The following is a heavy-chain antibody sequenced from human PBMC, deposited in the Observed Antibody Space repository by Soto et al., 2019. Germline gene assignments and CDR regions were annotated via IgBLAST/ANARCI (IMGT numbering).Heavy chain of an antibody. J-gene: IGHJ4*02. D-gene: IGHD6-19*01. CDR3: AKDRGSSGWYIDY. V-gene: IGHV3-30*18. CDR1: GFTFSSYG. Sequence: QVQLVESGGGVVQPGRSLRLSCAASGFTFSSYGMHLVRQAPGQGLEWVAVISYDGSNKYYADSVKGRFTISRDNSKNPLYLQMNSLRAEDRAVYYCAKDRGSSGWYIDYWGQGTLVTVSS. CDR2: ISYDGSNK.